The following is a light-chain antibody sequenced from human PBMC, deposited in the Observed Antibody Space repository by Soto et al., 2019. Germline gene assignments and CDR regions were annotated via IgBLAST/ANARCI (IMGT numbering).Light chain of an antibody. V-gene: IGLV2-11*01. CDR2: DVR. J-gene: IGLJ3*02. Sequence: QSALTQPRSVSGSPGQSVSISCTGTTSDVGSYNYVSWYQQHPGKAPRLMIYDVRKRPSGVPDRFSGSKSGNTASLTISGLRAEDGPNYYCCQYAGTSFWVFGGGPK. CDR1: TSDVGSYNY. CDR3: CQYAGTSFWV.